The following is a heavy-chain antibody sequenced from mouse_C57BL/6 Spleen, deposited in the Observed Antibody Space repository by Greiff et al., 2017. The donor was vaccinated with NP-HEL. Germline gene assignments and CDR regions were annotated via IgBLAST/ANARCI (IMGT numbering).Heavy chain of an antibody. Sequence: VQLQQSGAELVKPGASVKISCKASGYAFSSYWMNWVKQRPGKGLEWIGQIYPGDGDTNYNGKFKGKATLTADKSSSTAYMQLSSLTSEDSAVYFCASNWDEDAMDYWGQGTSVTVSS. CDR2: IYPGDGDT. CDR1: GYAFSSYW. D-gene: IGHD4-1*02. V-gene: IGHV1-80*01. J-gene: IGHJ4*01. CDR3: ASNWDEDAMDY.